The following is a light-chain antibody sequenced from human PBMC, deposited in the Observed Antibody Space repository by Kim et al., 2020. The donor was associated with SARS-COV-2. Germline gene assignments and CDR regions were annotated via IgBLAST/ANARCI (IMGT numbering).Light chain of an antibody. CDR1: YPNIEFGH. Sequence: QSVMTQPPSVSAAPGQKVTISCSGGYPNIEFGHVSWYQQLPGTAPKLLIYDNDKRPSGIPDRFSGSASGTTATLAITGVQTGDEADYYCGAWDIDLSVALFGGGTQLTVL. CDR2: DND. V-gene: IGLV1-51*01. CDR3: GAWDIDLSVAL. J-gene: IGLJ3*02.